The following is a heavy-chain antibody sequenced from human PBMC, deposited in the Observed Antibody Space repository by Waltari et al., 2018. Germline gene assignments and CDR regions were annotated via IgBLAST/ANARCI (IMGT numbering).Heavy chain of an antibody. CDR3: AGDDCSGGSCYGS. CDR1: GFTFSSYA. D-gene: IGHD2-15*01. V-gene: IGHV3-23*01. CDR2: ISGSGGST. Sequence: EVQLLESGGGLVQPGGSLRLSCVASGFTFSSYAMSWGRQAPGKVLEWVSAISGSGGSTCYADSVKGRFTISRDNSKNTLYLQMNGLRAGDTAVYYCAGDDCSGGSCYGSWGQGTLVTVSS. J-gene: IGHJ4*02.